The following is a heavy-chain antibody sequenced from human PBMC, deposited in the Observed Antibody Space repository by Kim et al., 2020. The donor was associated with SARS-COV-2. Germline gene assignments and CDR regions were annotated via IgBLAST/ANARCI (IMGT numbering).Heavy chain of an antibody. CDR3: AREVTTVTTSINWFDP. Sequence: SLQGRVTISVDTSKNQFSRKLSSVTAADTAVYYCAREVTTVTTSINWFDPWGQGTLVTVSS. D-gene: IGHD4-17*01. V-gene: IGHV4-34*13. J-gene: IGHJ5*02.